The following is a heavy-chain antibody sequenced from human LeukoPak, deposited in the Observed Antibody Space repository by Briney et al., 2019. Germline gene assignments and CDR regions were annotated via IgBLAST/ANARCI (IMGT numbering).Heavy chain of an antibody. D-gene: IGHD3-10*01. CDR1: GYTFTGYY. CDR2: INPNSGGT. V-gene: IGHV1-2*06. CDR3: ARSITMVRGVIIHPPGY. Sequence: GASVKVSCKASGYTFTGYYIHWVRQAPGQGLEWMGRINPNSGGTNYAQKFQGRVTMTRDTSISTAYMELSRLRSDDTAVYYCARSITMVRGVIIHPPGYWGQGTLVTVSS. J-gene: IGHJ4*02.